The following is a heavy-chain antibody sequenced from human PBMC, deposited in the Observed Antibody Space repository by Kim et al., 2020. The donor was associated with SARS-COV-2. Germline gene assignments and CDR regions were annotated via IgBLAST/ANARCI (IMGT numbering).Heavy chain of an antibody. J-gene: IGHJ5*02. CDR1: GFTFSSYS. V-gene: IGHV3-48*02. Sequence: GGSLRLSCAASGFTFSSYSMNWVRQAPGKGLEWVSYISSSSSTIYYADSVKGRFTISRDNAKNSLYLQMNSLRDEDTAVYYCARDRGAYCSSTSCYVGYWFDPWGQGTLVTVSS. D-gene: IGHD2-2*01. CDR3: ARDRGAYCSSTSCYVGYWFDP. CDR2: ISSSSSTI.